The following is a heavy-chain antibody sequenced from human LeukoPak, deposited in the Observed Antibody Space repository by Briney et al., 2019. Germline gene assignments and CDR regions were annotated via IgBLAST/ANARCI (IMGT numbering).Heavy chain of an antibody. D-gene: IGHD1-26*01. J-gene: IGHJ4*02. CDR2: IYSGGST. V-gene: IGHV3-53*01. CDR3: ARDGSYSYFDY. CDR1: GFTVSSNY. Sequence: GGSLRLSCAASGFTVSSNYMSWVRQAPGKGLEWVSVIYSGGSTYYADSEKGRFTISRDNSKNTLYLQMNSLRSEDTAVYYCARDGSYSYFDYWGQGTLVTVSS.